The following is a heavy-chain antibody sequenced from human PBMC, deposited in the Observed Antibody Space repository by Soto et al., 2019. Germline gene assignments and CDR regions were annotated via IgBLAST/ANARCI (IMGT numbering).Heavy chain of an antibody. V-gene: IGHV5-51*01. J-gene: IGHJ4*02. CDR1: GYDFNTNW. Sequence: GASLTISCRGSGYDFNTNWFGWVRQLPGRGLEWVGIMYPGDSDTRYNPSLQGHVTLSVDVTVSTAFLQWRSLETSDDTAMYYCARGPPSGSFSLTPRYWGQGTLVTVSS. D-gene: IGHD1-26*01. CDR2: MYPGDSDT. CDR3: ARGPPSGSFSLTPRY.